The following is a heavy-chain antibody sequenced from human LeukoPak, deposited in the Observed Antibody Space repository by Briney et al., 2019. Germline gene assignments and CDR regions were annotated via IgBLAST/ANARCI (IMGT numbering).Heavy chain of an antibody. V-gene: IGHV4-30-4*01. CDR1: GASISSGNYY. Sequence: PSQTLSLTCTVSGASISSGNYYWNWIRQSPGKGLEWIGYIYYSGSTYYNPSLKSRVTISLDMSKNQFSLNLSSVTAADTAVYYCARETHDPTMVRGVVDYWGRGTLVTVSS. D-gene: IGHD3-10*01. CDR3: ARETHDPTMVRGVVDY. J-gene: IGHJ4*02. CDR2: IYYSGST.